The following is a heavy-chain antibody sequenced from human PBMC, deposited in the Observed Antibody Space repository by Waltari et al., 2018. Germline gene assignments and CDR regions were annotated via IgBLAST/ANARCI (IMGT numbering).Heavy chain of an antibody. CDR3: ARDFLNWGQPFDY. CDR1: GFTVSSNY. V-gene: IGHV3-53*01. J-gene: IGHJ4*02. Sequence: EVQLVESGGGLIQPGGSLRLSCAASGFTVSSNYMSWVRQAPGKGLEWVSVIYSGGSTYYADSVKGRFTISRDNAKNSLYLQMNSLRAEDTAVYYCARDFLNWGQPFDYWGQGTLVTVSS. D-gene: IGHD7-27*01. CDR2: IYSGGST.